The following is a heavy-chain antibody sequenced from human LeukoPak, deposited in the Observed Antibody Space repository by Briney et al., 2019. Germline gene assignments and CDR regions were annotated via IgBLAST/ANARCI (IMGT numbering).Heavy chain of an antibody. CDR3: ATEGVAAYDAFDI. V-gene: IGHV4-59*01. CDR1: GGSISSYY. Sequence: PSETLPLTCTVSGGSISSYYWSWIRQPPGKGLEWIGYIYYSGSTNYNPSLKSRVTISVDTSKNQFSLKLSSVTAADTAVYYCATEGVAAYDAFDIWGQGTMVTVSS. CDR2: IYYSGST. D-gene: IGHD6-19*01. J-gene: IGHJ3*02.